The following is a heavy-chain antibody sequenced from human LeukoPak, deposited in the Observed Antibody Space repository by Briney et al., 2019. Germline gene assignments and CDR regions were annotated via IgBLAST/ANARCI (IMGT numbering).Heavy chain of an antibody. D-gene: IGHD2-2*01. Sequence: GGSLRLFCGASGFTFISYDLSWVRQAPGKGLEWVSTISDTGGSTYYADSVQGRFTISGDKSKNTLYLQMNSLRAEDTAVYYCAGHACSTSNCPKRGYIVDYWGQGTLVTVSS. J-gene: IGHJ4*02. CDR2: ISDTGGST. CDR1: GFTFISYD. CDR3: AGHACSTSNCPKRGYIVDY. V-gene: IGHV3-23*01.